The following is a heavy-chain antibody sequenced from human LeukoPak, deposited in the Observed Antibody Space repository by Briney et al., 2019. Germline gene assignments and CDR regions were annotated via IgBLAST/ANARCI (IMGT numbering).Heavy chain of an antibody. J-gene: IGHJ4*02. CDR2: ITPSGGT. CDR1: GYTFPSYA. V-gene: IGHV1-2*02. CDR3: ARDRYRYGFAHMDY. D-gene: IGHD5-18*01. Sequence: ASVKVSCKASGYTFPSYAMHWVGPAPGQGLEWMGWITPSGGTNYPQKFQDRVAITRDTSITTAYMDLSRLTSDDTAVYYFARDRYRYGFAHMDYWGQGALVTVSS.